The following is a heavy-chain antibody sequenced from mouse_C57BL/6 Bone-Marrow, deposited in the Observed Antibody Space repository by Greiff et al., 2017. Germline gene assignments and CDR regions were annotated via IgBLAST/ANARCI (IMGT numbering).Heavy chain of an antibody. CDR1: GYTFTSYW. J-gene: IGHJ3*01. Sequence: VQLQQPGAELVMPGASVKLSCKASGYTFTSYWMHWVKQRPGQGLEWIGEIDPSDSYTNYNQKFKGKSTLTVDKSSSTAYMQLSSLTSEDSAVYYCARGLTGTGGFAYWGQVTLVTVSA. D-gene: IGHD4-1*01. V-gene: IGHV1-69*01. CDR2: IDPSDSYT. CDR3: ARGLTGTGGFAY.